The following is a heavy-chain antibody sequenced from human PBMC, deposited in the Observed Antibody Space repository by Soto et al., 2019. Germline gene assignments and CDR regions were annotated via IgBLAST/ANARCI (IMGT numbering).Heavy chain of an antibody. Sequence: QVQLVESGGGVVQPGRSLRLSCAASGLSFSTFGMHWVRQAPGKGLEWVAVISFDGSNTYYADSVKGRFTISRDNSKNALYLQMNSPRADDTAVYFCASDPLYCSGTACRMNGMHVWGQGTTVTVSS. CDR2: ISFDGSNT. V-gene: IGHV3-30*01. J-gene: IGHJ6*02. CDR1: GLSFSTFG. CDR3: ASDPLYCSGTACRMNGMHV. D-gene: IGHD2-15*01.